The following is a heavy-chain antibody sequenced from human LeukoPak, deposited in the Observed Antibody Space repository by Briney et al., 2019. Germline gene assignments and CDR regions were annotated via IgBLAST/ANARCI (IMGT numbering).Heavy chain of an antibody. J-gene: IGHJ4*02. CDR1: GFTFSSYA. CDR2: ISNSGGST. Sequence: GGSLRLSCAASGFTFSSYAMSWVRQAPGKGLEWVSAISNSGGSTYYADSVKGQFTISRDNSKNTLHLQMNSLRAEDRAVYYCAKDMHSSSWYSGGLDYWGQGTLVTVSS. D-gene: IGHD6-13*01. CDR3: AKDMHSSSWYSGGLDY. V-gene: IGHV3-23*01.